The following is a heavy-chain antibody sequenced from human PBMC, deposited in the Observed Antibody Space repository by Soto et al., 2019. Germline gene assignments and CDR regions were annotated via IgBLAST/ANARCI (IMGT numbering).Heavy chain of an antibody. J-gene: IGHJ4*02. CDR1: GGSISSYY. D-gene: IGHD3-9*01. CDR2: IYYSGST. V-gene: IGHV4-59*01. CDR3: ARVNPVRYFDRRQGFIDY. Sequence: SETLSLTCTVSGGSISSYYWSWIRQPPGKGLEWIGYIYYSGSTNYNPSLKSRVTISVDTSKNQFSLKLSSVTAADTAVYYCARVNPVRYFDRRQGFIDYWGQGTLVTVSS.